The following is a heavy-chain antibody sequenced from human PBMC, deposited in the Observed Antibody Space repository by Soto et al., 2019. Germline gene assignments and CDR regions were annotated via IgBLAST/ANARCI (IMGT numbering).Heavy chain of an antibody. J-gene: IGHJ5*02. D-gene: IGHD4-17*01. CDR3: ARGGYGDYSIRVFDP. CDR2: IFYSGSTH. CDR1: GASIISGGYY. Sequence: QVQLQESGPGLVEPSQTLSLTCTVSGASIISGGYYWSWIRQHPGKGLEWIGYIFYSGSTHYYTPSLESRTAISLATSKNQFSLTLSSVTAAATAVYYCARGGYGDYSIRVFDPWGQGTLVTVSS. V-gene: IGHV4-31*03.